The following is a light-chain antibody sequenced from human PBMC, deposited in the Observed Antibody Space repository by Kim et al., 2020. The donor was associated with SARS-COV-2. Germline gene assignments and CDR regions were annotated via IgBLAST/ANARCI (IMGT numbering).Light chain of an antibody. CDR1: QAIGNY. Sequence: ASARYRAAFTCPAIQAIGNYVSWYPQAPGKAPKLLIYAASTLRTGVPSRFSGSGSRTEFTLTISSLQPEDFTTYFCQQYNVLPRTFGQGTKVDIK. CDR3: QQYNVLPRT. V-gene: IGKV1-9*01. CDR2: AAS. J-gene: IGKJ1*01.